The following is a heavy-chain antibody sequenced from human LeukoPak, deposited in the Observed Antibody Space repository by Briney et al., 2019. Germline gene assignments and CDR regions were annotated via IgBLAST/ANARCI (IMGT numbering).Heavy chain of an antibody. V-gene: IGHV3-33*08. D-gene: IGHD4-17*01. Sequence: GGSLRLSCAASGFTFSTYAMSWVRQAPGKGLEWVAVIWYDGSNKYYADSVKGRFTISRDNSKNTLYLQMNSLRAEDTAVYYCARDGSTTVTHNWFDPWGQGTLVTVSS. CDR3: ARDGSTTVTHNWFDP. CDR2: IWYDGSNK. CDR1: GFTFSTYA. J-gene: IGHJ5*02.